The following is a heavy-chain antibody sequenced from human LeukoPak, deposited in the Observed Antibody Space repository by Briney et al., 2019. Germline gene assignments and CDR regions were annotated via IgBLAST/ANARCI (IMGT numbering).Heavy chain of an antibody. CDR2: IYRSGST. D-gene: IGHD2-2*01. V-gene: IGHV4-38-2*01. Sequence: PSETLSLTCAVSGYSISSGYYWGWIRQPPGKGLEWIGSIYRSGSTYYNPSLKSRVTISVDTSKNQFSLKLSSVTAADTAVYYCASGAVVVPAAPPPYYFDYWGQGTLVTVSS. CDR3: ASGAVVVPAAPPPYYFDY. CDR1: GYSISSGYY. J-gene: IGHJ4*02.